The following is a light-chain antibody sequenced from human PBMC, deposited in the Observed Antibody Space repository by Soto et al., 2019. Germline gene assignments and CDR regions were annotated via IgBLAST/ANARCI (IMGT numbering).Light chain of an antibody. CDR3: QSYDSSNLV. J-gene: IGLJ2*01. CDR2: EDN. CDR1: SGSIASNY. V-gene: IGLV6-57*04. Sequence: NFMLTQPHSVSESSGKTVTISCTRSSGSIASNYVQWYQQRPGSAPTTVIYEDNQRPSGVPDRFSGSIDSSSNSASLTISGLKTEDEADYYCQSYDSSNLVFGGGTKLTVL.